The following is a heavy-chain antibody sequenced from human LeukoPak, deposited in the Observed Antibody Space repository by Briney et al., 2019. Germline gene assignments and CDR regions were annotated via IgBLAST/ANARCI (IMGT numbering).Heavy chain of an antibody. J-gene: IGHJ4*02. CDR1: GYTFTSYD. D-gene: IGHD1-26*01. CDR2: MNPNSGNT. Sequence: ASVKVSCKASGYTFTSYDINWVRQATGQGLEWMGWMNPNSGNTGYAQKFQGRVTMTRNTSISTAYMEPSSLRSEDTAVYYCARRVGAKYSLSLIYWGQGTLVTVSS. CDR3: ARRVGAKYSLSLIY. V-gene: IGHV1-8*01.